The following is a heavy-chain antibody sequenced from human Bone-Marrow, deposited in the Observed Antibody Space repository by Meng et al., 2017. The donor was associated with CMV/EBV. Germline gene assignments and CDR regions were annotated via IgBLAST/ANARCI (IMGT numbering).Heavy chain of an antibody. CDR3: AREGLLYSDPFDY. CDR2: INSDGSST. V-gene: IGHV3-74*01. CDR1: GFTFSSYW. Sequence: GESLKISCAASGFTFSSYWMHWVRQAPGKGLVWVSRINSDGSSTSYADSVKGRFTISRDNAKNTLYLQMNSLRAEDTAVYYCAREGLLYSDPFDYWGQGTLVPVSS. J-gene: IGHJ4*02. D-gene: IGHD3-3*01.